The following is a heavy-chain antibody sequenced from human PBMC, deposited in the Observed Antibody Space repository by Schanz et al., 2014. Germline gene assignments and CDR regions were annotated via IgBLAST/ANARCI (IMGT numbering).Heavy chain of an antibody. D-gene: IGHD6-19*01. CDR1: GYTFTDYP. CDR2: INTASGNT. V-gene: IGHV1-3*04. Sequence: QVQLVQSGAEVKKPGASVKVSCKTSGYTFTDYPINWVRQAPGRRLEWMGWINTASGNTRYSEAFQGRVTMTRDTSTSTVYMELSSLRSEDTAVYYCARGGYSSGWYDRDIAHFDYWGQGTLVTVSS. J-gene: IGHJ4*02. CDR3: ARGGYSSGWYDRDIAHFDY.